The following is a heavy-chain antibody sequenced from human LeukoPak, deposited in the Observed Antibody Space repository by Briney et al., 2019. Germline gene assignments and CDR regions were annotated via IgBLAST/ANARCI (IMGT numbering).Heavy chain of an antibody. J-gene: IGHJ4*02. CDR2: INPNSGGT. CDR3: ARSDQYCTNGVCYKGLWDY. D-gene: IGHD2-8*01. Sequence: ASVKVSCKASGYTFTGYYMHWVRQAPGQGLEWMGRINPNSGGTNYAQKIQGRVTMTRDTSISTAYMELSRLRSDDTAVYYCARSDQYCTNGVCYKGLWDYWGQGTLVTVSS. CDR1: GYTFTGYY. V-gene: IGHV1-2*06.